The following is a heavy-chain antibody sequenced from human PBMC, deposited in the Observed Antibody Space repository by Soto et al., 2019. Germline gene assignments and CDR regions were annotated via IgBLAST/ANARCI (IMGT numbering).Heavy chain of an antibody. CDR2: IYHNGST. V-gene: IGHV4-4*02. J-gene: IGHJ6*02. CDR1: GGSISSNSW. Sequence: PSETLSLTCVVSGGSISSNSWWSWVRQPPGKGLEWIGEIYHNGSTNYKSSLKSRVIIKLDKSKNQFSLKMISVTAADTALYYCARDTYYYYYYCMDVWGQGTTVTVSS. CDR3: ARDTYYYYYYCMDV.